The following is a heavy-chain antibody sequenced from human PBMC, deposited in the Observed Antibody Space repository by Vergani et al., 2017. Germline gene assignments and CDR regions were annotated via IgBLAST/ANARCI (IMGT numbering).Heavy chain of an antibody. Sequence: EVQLVESGGGLVQPGGSLRLSCAASGFTFSSYWMSWVRQAPGKGLEWVANIKQDGSEKYYVDSVKGRFTISRDNSKNTLYLQMNSLRPEDTAVYYCAKEEVGATRFDYWGQGTLVTVSS. D-gene: IGHD1-26*01. CDR2: IKQDGSEK. CDR1: GFTFSSYW. V-gene: IGHV3-7*01. J-gene: IGHJ4*02. CDR3: AKEEVGATRFDY.